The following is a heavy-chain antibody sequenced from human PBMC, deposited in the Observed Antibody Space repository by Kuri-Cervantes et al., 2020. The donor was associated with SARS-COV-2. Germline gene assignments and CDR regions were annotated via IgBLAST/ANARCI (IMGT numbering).Heavy chain of an antibody. V-gene: IGHV1-8*03. CDR1: GYTFTSYD. D-gene: IGHD3-22*01. Sequence: ASVKVSCKASGYTFTSYDINRVRQATGQGLEWMGWMNPNSGNTGYAQKFQGRVTITRNTSISTAYMELSSLRSEDTAVYYCVRGEVPYDADYWGQGTLVTVSS. CDR2: MNPNSGNT. CDR3: VRGEVPYDADY. J-gene: IGHJ4*02.